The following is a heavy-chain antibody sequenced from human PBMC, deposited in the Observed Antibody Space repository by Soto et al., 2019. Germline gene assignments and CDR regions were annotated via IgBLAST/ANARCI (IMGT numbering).Heavy chain of an antibody. CDR3: ARVRYFAPDP. J-gene: IGHJ5*02. V-gene: IGHV4-61*01. D-gene: IGHD3-9*01. Sequence: QVQLQESGPGLVKPSETLSLTCTVSGASLTIGNHYWSWIRQPPGKGLEWIGYSSYTASTNYNPSLKSRVTISADMSKNQFSLKLSSVTAADTAVYYCARVRYFAPDPWGQGTLVTVSS. CDR2: SSYTAST. CDR1: GASLTIGNHY.